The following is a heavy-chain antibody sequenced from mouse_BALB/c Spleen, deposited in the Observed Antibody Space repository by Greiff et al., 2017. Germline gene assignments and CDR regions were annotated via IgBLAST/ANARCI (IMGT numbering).Heavy chain of an antibody. Sequence: EVHLVESGGGLVQPGGSLKLSCAASGFTFSSYGMSWVRQTPDKRLELVATINSNGGSTYYPDSVKGRFTISRDNAKNTLYLQMSSLKSEDTAMYYCARDRGSREDYYAMDYWGQGTSVTVSS. J-gene: IGHJ4*01. CDR1: GFTFSSYG. CDR2: INSNGGST. CDR3: ARDRGSREDYYAMDY. V-gene: IGHV5-6-3*01. D-gene: IGHD1-1*01.